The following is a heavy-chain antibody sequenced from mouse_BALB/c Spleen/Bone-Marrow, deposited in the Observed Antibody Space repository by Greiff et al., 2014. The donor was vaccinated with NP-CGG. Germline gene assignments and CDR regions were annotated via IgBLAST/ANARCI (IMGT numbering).Heavy chain of an antibody. V-gene: IGHV1-69*02. CDR2: IYPSDSYT. J-gene: IGHJ3*01. CDR1: GYTFTSYW. Sequence: VQLQQSGAELVRPGASVKLSCKASGYTFTSYWINWVKQRPGQGLEWIGNIYPSDSYTNYSQKFKDKATLTVDKSSSTAYMQLSSPTSEDSAVYYCTRREGNYAFAYWGQGTLVTVSA. D-gene: IGHD2-1*01. CDR3: TRREGNYAFAY.